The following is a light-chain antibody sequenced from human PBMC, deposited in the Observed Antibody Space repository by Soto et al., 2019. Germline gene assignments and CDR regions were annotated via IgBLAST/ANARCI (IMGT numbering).Light chain of an antibody. CDR2: DVS. CDR1: SSDVGGYKY. V-gene: IGLV2-14*01. J-gene: IGLJ2*01. Sequence: QSVLTQPASVSGSPGQSITISCTGTSSDVGGYKYVSWYQQHPGKAPKFIIYDVSKRPSGVSNRFSGSKSGNTASLTISGLQAEDEADYYCSSYTSTRSVVFGGGTKVTVL. CDR3: SSYTSTRSVV.